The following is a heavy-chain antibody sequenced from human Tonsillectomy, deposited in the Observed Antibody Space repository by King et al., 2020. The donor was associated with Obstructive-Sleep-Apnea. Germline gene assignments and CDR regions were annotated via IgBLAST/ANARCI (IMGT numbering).Heavy chain of an antibody. V-gene: IGHV4-59*01. J-gene: IGHJ4*02. Sequence: VQLQESGPGLVKPSETLSLTCTVSGGSISSYYWSWIRQPPGKGLEWIGYIYYSGSTNYNPSLKIRVTISVDTSKNQFSLKLSSVTAADTAVYYCARDSSGWYWLFDYWGLGTLVTVSS. CDR3: ARDSSGWYWLFDY. CDR1: GGSISSYY. D-gene: IGHD6-19*01. CDR2: IYYSGST.